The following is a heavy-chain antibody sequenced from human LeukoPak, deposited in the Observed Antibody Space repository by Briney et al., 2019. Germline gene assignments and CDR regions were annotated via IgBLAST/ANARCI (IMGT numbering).Heavy chain of an antibody. J-gene: IGHJ5*02. CDR1: GGSISSSSYY. CDR3: ARRHRRMVYAIGQLYWFDP. Sequence: NSSETLSLTCTVSGGSISSSSYYWGWIRQPPGKGLEWIGSIYYSGSTYYNPSLKSRVTISVDTSKNQFSLKLSSVTAADTAVYYCARRHRRMVYAIGQLYWFDPWGQGTLVTVSS. CDR2: IYYSGST. V-gene: IGHV4-39*07. D-gene: IGHD2-8*01.